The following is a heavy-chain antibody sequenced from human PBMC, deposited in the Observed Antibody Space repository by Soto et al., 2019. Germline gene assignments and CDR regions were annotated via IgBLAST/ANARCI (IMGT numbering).Heavy chain of an antibody. Sequence: SETLSLTCAVYGGSFSGYYWSWIRQPPGKGLEWIGEINHSGSTNYNPSLKSRVTISVDTSKNQFSLKLSSVTAADTAVYYCARGRGVNCSSTSCLYYFDYWGQGTLVTVSS. V-gene: IGHV4-34*01. J-gene: IGHJ4*02. D-gene: IGHD2-2*01. CDR2: INHSGST. CDR3: ARGRGVNCSSTSCLYYFDY. CDR1: GGSFSGYY.